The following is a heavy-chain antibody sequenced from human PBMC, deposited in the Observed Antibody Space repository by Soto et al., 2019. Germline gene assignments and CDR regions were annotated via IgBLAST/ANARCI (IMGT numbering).Heavy chain of an antibody. CDR3: ARGIYPSRAVRYYYDS. D-gene: IGHD6-6*01. J-gene: IGHJ4*02. CDR1: GYTFTNYD. V-gene: IGHV1-8*01. Sequence: QVQLVQSGAEVKKPGASVKVSCKASGYTFTNYDINWVRQATGQGLEWMGWMNPNGGNTGYAPEFQGRVTMTRDTSTNTAYMELRSLRSDDTAMYYCARGIYPSRAVRYYYDSWGQGTLITVSS. CDR2: MNPNGGNT.